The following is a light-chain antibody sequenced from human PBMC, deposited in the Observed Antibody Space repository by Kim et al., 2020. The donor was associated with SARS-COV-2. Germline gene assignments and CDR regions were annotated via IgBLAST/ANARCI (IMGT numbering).Light chain of an antibody. CDR2: DVS. Sequence: GQSITISCTGTSSLVGDYNYVSWYQQHPDKAPKLIIYDVSYRPSGVSTRFSGSKSGNTASLTISWLQAADEADYYCTSYTGADIVLFGGGTKLTVL. CDR3: TSYTGADIVL. CDR1: SSLVGDYNY. V-gene: IGLV2-14*03. J-gene: IGLJ3*02.